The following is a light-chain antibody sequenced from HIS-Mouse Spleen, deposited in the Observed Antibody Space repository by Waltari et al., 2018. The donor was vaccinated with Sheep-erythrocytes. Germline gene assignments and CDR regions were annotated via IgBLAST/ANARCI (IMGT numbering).Light chain of an antibody. J-gene: IGKJ2*01. CDR2: AAS. Sequence: AIQMTQSPSSLSASVGDRVTITCRASQGIRNDLGWYQQKPGKAPKLLIYAASSFQSGVPSRFSCSGSGTDFTLTISSLQPEDFATYYCLQDYNYPYTFGQGTKLEIK. CDR1: QGIRND. V-gene: IGKV1-6*01. CDR3: LQDYNYPYT.